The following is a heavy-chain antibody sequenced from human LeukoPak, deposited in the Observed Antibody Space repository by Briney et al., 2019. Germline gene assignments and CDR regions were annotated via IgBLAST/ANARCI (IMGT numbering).Heavy chain of an antibody. J-gene: IGHJ4*02. CDR2: IKSKTDGGTT. Sequence: GGSLRLSCAASGFTFSNAWMSWVRQAPGKGLEWVGRIKSKTDGGTTDYAAPVKGRFTISRDDSKNTLYLQMNSLKTEDTAVYYCTTDLFGHDYVWGSYRYIGYWGQGTLVTVSS. CDR1: GFTFSNAW. D-gene: IGHD3-16*02. CDR3: TTDLFGHDYVWGSYRYIGY. V-gene: IGHV3-15*01.